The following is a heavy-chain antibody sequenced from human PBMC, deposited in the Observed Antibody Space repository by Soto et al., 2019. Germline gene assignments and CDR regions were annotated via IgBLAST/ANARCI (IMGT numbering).Heavy chain of an antibody. V-gene: IGHV3-53*01. CDR1: GFTVSSNY. J-gene: IGHJ6*02. Sequence: GGSLRLSCAASGFTVSSNYMSWVRQAPGKGLERVSVIYSGGSTYYADSVKGRFTISRDNSKNTLYLQMNSLRAEDTAVYYCARDQNYYDSSGYWDVWGQGTTVTAP. D-gene: IGHD3-22*01. CDR2: IYSGGST. CDR3: ARDQNYYDSSGYWDV.